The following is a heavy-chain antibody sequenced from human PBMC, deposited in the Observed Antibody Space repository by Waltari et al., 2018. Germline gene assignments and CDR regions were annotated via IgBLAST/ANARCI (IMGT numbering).Heavy chain of an antibody. D-gene: IGHD3-3*02. CDR2: IPYSGIT. V-gene: IGHV4-39*01. CDR3: ARFSKSANWIDP. CDR1: GGSISRSGSY. J-gene: IGHJ5*02. Sequence: QLQLQESGPGLVKPSETLSLTCTVSGGSISRSGSYWGWLRQPPGKGLEWIGSIPYSGITYYNTSLMSRVTISVDTSKNQFSLKLTSVIAAETAVFYCARFSKSANWIDPWGQGTLVTVSS.